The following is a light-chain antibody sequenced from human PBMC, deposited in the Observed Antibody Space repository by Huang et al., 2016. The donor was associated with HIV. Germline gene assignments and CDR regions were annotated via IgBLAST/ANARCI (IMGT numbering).Light chain of an antibody. V-gene: IGKV2-30*01. CDR1: ESLVYTDGNTY. CDR3: MQGTHWPPT. CDR2: KFS. J-gene: IGKJ1*01. Sequence: DVELTQSPLSLPVTLGQPASIPCRSSESLVYTDGNTYLNWFHQRPGQPPGLLMVKFSERDSGVPGRISGMGSGTDFTLEISSVEAGDVGIYYCMQGTHWPPTFGQGTRVEFK.